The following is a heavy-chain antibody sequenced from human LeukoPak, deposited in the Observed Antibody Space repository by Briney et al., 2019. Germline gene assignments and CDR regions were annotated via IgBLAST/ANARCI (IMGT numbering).Heavy chain of an antibody. V-gene: IGHV4-59*01. CDR2: IYYSGST. J-gene: IGHJ5*02. CDR3: VGLYCSGGSCYIAT. Sequence: TSETLSLTCTVSGGSISSYYWSWIRQPPGKGLEWIGYIYYSGSTNYNPSLKSRVTISVDTSKNQFSLKLSSVTAADTAVYYCVGLYCSGGSCYIATWGQGTLVTVSS. D-gene: IGHD2-15*01. CDR1: GGSISSYY.